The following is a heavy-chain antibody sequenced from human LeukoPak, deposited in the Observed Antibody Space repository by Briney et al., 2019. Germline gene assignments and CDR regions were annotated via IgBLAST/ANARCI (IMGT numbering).Heavy chain of an antibody. V-gene: IGHV3-30*18. CDR2: ISYDGSNK. D-gene: IGHD3-3*01. J-gene: IGHJ5*02. CDR3: AKDLTIFGVVTNWFDP. CDR1: GFTFSSYG. Sequence: GGSLRLSRAASGFTFSSYGMHWVRQAPGKGLEWVAVISYDGSNKYYADSVKGRFTISRDNSKNTLYLQMNSLRAEDTAVYYCAKDLTIFGVVTNWFDPWGQGTLVTVSS.